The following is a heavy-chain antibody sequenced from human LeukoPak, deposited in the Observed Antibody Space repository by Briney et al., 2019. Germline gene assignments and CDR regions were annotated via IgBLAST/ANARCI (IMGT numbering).Heavy chain of an antibody. CDR2: INPSGGST. CDR3: ARDSLYGVVDY. CDR1: GYTFTSYG. V-gene: IGHV1-46*01. Sequence: ASVKVSCKASGYTFTSYGISWVRQAPGQGLEWMGIINPSGGSTSYAQKFQGRVTMTRDTSTSTVYMHLSSLRPEDTAVYYCARDSLYGVVDYWGQGTLVTVSA. J-gene: IGHJ4*02. D-gene: IGHD4-17*01.